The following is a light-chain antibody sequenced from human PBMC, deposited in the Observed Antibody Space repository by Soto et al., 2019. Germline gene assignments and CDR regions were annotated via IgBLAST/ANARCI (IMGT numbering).Light chain of an antibody. CDR1: QGFSTW. V-gene: IGKV1-12*01. J-gene: IGKJ4*01. CDR3: QQANSFPRT. Sequence: DIQMTPSPSSVSASVGDRVTITCRASQGFSTWLAWYRRKPGRAPELLIYSASSLHSGVPSRFSGSGSGTEFTLTISSLQPEDFATYYCQQANSFPRTFGGGTEVEIK. CDR2: SAS.